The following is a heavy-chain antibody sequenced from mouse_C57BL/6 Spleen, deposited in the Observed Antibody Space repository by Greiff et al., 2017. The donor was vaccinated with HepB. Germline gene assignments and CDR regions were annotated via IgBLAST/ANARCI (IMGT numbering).Heavy chain of an antibody. J-gene: IGHJ1*03. Sequence: EVQLQQSGPVLVKPGASVKMSCKASGYTFTDYYMNWVKQSHGKSLEWIGVINPYNGGTSYNQKFKGKATLTVDKSSSTADMELNSLTSEDSADYYCARIWDWYFDVWGTGTTVTVSS. CDR2: INPYNGGT. CDR1: GYTFTDYY. CDR3: ARIWDWYFDV. V-gene: IGHV1-19*01. D-gene: IGHD4-1*01.